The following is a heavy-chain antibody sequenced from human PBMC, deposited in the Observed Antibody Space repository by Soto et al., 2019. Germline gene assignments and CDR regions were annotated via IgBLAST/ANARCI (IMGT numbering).Heavy chain of an antibody. CDR1: GFTFSNYA. D-gene: IGHD6-19*01. CDR2: ISGPGGST. CDR3: ARDERIAVAGTDN. J-gene: IGHJ4*02. Sequence: EVQLLESGGGLVQPGGSLRLSCAASGFTFSNYAMTWVRQAAGKGLEWVSSISGPGGSTYYADSVQGRFTISRDNSKNTLFLQMNILRAEDTALYYCARDERIAVAGTDNWGQGILVTVTS. V-gene: IGHV3-23*01.